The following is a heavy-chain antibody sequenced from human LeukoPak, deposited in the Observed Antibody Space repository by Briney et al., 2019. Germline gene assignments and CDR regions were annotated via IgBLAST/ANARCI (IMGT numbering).Heavy chain of an antibody. V-gene: IGHV4-4*07. D-gene: IGHD3-3*01. CDR1: GGSISSYY. J-gene: IGHJ3*02. CDR3: ARDRLEWLHMDAFDI. CDR2: IYTSGST. Sequence: SETLSLTXTVSGGSISSYYWSWIRQPAGKGVEWIGRIYTSGSTNYNPSLKSRVTMSVDTSKNQFSLKLSSVTAADTAVYYCARDRLEWLHMDAFDIWGHGTMVTVSS.